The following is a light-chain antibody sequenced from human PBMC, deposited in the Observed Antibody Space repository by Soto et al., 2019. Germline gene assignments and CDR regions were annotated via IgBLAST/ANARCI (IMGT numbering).Light chain of an antibody. J-gene: IGKJ2*01. CDR3: QHYNIYPYT. CDR1: QSISSW. CDR2: DAS. V-gene: IGKV1-5*01. Sequence: DIQMTQSPSTLSASVGDRVTITCRASQSISSWLAWYQQKPGKAPKLLIYDASRLESGVPSRFRGRGSGTDFTLTISSLQPDDCATYYCQHYNIYPYTFGQGTKLEIK.